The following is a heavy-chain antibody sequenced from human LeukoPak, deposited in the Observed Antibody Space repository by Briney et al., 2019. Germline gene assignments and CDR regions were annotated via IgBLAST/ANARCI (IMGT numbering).Heavy chain of an antibody. J-gene: IGHJ4*02. D-gene: IGHD2-15*01. CDR2: IYYSGST. CDR3: ARTDPVAATDY. CDR1: GGSISSSSYY. Sequence: PSETLSLTCTVSGGSISSSSYYWGWIRQPPGKGLEWIGSIYYSGSTYYNPSLKSRVTISVDTSKNQFSLKLSSVTAADTAVYYCARTDPVAATDYWGQGTLVTVSS. V-gene: IGHV4-39*01.